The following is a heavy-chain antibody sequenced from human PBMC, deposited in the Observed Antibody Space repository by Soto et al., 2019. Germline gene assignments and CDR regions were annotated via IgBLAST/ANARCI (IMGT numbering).Heavy chain of an antibody. J-gene: IGHJ5*02. CDR2: IPYDGSNE. CDR1: GFIFSSFP. D-gene: IGHD5-18*01. CDR3: ARDVDTRAAGWFDP. Sequence: QVQLVESGGGVVQPGRSLRLSCEASGFIFSSFPMHWVRQAPGKELEWVAVIPYDGSNEYYADSVKGRFTISRDNSKNTLYLQMNSLRAEDTAVYYCARDVDTRAAGWFDPWGQGILVTVSS. V-gene: IGHV3-30-3*01.